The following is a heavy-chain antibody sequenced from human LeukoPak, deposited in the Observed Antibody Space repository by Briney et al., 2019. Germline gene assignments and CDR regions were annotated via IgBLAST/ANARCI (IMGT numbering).Heavy chain of an antibody. J-gene: IGHJ6*04. D-gene: IGHD3-10*01. Sequence: GRSLRLSCAASGFTFSSYGMHWVRQAPGKGLEWVAVIWYDGSNKYYADSVKGRFTISRDNSKNTLYLQMNSLRAEDTAVYYCARDRTTMVRGVSYGMDVWGKGTTVTVSS. CDR2: IWYDGSNK. CDR1: GFTFSSYG. V-gene: IGHV3-33*01. CDR3: ARDRTTMVRGVSYGMDV.